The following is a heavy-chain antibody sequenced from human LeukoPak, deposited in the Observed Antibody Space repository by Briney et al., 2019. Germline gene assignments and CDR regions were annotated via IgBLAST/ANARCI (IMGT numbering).Heavy chain of an antibody. V-gene: IGHV3-23*01. D-gene: IGHD3-16*02. CDR3: ARGRAFGGATVITFDI. Sequence: PGRSLRLSCTTSGFTFGSYAMNWVRQAPGKGLEWVSDISGGGAFTHYADSVKGRFTISRDNSKNTLYLQMNSLTAEDTAIYYCARGRAFGGATVITFDIWGQGTKVTVSS. CDR1: GFTFGSYA. J-gene: IGHJ3*02. CDR2: ISGGGAFT.